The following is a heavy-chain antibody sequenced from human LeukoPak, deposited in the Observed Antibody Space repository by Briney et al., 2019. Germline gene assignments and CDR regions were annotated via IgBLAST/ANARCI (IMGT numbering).Heavy chain of an antibody. CDR3: ARYTYGSGRDDAFDI. CDR2: ISSSSSTI. J-gene: IGHJ3*02. Sequence: GGSLRLSCAASGFTFSSYSMNWVRQAPGKGLEWVSYISSSSSTIYYADSVKGRFTISRDDAKNSLYLQMNSLRAEDTAVYYCARYTYGSGRDDAFDIWGQGTMVTVSS. D-gene: IGHD3-10*01. CDR1: GFTFSSYS. V-gene: IGHV3-48*01.